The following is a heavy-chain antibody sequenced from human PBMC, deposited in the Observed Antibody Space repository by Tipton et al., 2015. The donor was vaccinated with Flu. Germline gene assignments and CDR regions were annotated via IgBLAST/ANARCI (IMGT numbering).Heavy chain of an antibody. J-gene: IGHJ4*02. CDR1: GGSLSSYY. Sequence: LRLSCTVSGGSLSSYYWSWIRQPAGKGLEWIGRMYTSGSTNYNTSLKSRLTISVDASKQQFSLKLSSMTAADTAVYYCARGSGSGTFMIFDLWGQGTLVTVSS. D-gene: IGHD3-10*01. CDR3: ARGSGSGTFMIFDL. V-gene: IGHV4-4*07. CDR2: MYTSGST.